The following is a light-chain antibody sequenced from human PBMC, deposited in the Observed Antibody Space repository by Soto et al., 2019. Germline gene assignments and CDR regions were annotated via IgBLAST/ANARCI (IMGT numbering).Light chain of an antibody. V-gene: IGKV3D-15*01. CDR3: QQYNNWGLS. CDR1: ENVGTN. CDR2: GSS. Sequence: IVLTQSPATLSVSPGERVTLSCRASENVGTNLAWYQQRPGQPPRLLIYGSSTRATGISATFSGSGSRTEFTLTISRLQSEDSAGYYCQQYNNWGLSFGGGTRVEIK. J-gene: IGKJ4*01.